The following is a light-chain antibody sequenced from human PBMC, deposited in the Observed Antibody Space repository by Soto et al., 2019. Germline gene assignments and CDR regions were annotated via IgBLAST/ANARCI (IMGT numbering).Light chain of an antibody. CDR2: GAS. CDR1: QSINSC. CDR3: QQIYVAPVT. J-gene: IGKJ1*01. Sequence: DIQMTQSPSSLSASVGDGVTISCRASQSINSCLNWYQQKPGKAPKLLIYGASNLQSGVPSRFSGSESGPDFILTISSLQPEDFATYYCQQIYVAPVTFGQGTKVEIK. V-gene: IGKV1-39*01.